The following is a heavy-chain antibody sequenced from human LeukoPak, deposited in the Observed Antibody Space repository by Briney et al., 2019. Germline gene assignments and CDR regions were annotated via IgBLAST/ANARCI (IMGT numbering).Heavy chain of an antibody. CDR1: GFTFSSYE. J-gene: IGHJ4*02. V-gene: IGHV3-48*03. D-gene: IGHD2-21*01. CDR2: ISSSGSTI. CDR3: ARDSPNEAILWWSIDY. Sequence: GGSLRLSCAASGFTFSSYEMNWVRQAPGKGLEWVSYISSSGSTIYYADSVKGRFTISRDNARNSLYLQMNSLRAEDTAVYYCARDSPNEAILWWSIDYWGQGTLVTVSS.